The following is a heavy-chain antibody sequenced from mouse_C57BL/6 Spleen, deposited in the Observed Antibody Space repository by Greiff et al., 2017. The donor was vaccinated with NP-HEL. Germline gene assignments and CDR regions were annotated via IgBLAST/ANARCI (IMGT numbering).Heavy chain of an antibody. Sequence: EVKLQESGPELVKPGASVKISCKASGYSFTGYYMNWVKQSPEKSLEWIGEINPSTGGTTYNQKFKAKATLTVDTSSSTAYMQLKSLTSEDSAVYYCARNWDFDYWGQGTTLTVSS. J-gene: IGHJ2*01. CDR3: ARNWDFDY. CDR1: GYSFTGYY. D-gene: IGHD4-1*01. CDR2: INPSTGGT. V-gene: IGHV1-42*01.